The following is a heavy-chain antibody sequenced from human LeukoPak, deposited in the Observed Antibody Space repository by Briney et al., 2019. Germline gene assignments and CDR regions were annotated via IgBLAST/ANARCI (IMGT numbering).Heavy chain of an antibody. Sequence: GGSLRLSCAASGFTFSSYWMSWVRQAPGKGLEWVANIKQDGSEKYYVDSVKGRFTISRDNAKNSLYLQMNSLRAEDTAVYYCAREGQSSGHYYGFDYWGQGTLVTVSS. CDR2: IKQDGSEK. J-gene: IGHJ4*02. V-gene: IGHV3-7*01. CDR1: GFTFSSYW. CDR3: AREGQSSGHYYGFDY. D-gene: IGHD3-22*01.